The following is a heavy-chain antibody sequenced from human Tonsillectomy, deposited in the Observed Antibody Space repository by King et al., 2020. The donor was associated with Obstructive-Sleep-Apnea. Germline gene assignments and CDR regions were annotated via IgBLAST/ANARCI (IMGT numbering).Heavy chain of an antibody. CDR1: GFTFSSYA. CDR2: ISYGGSNK. Sequence: HVQLVESGGGVVQPGRSLRLSCAASGFTFSSYAMHWVRQAPGKGLEWVAVISYGGSNKYYADSGKGRFTISSDNSKNTLYLQMNSLRAEDTAVYYCARSGQMGIALGYFDYWGQGTLVTVSS. D-gene: IGHD6-13*01. CDR3: ARSGQMGIALGYFDY. J-gene: IGHJ4*02. V-gene: IGHV3-30*04.